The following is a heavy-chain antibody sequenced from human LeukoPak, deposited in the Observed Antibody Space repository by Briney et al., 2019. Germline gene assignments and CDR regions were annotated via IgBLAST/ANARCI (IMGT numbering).Heavy chain of an antibody. J-gene: IGHJ6*03. Sequence: SETLSLTCAVSGYSISSGYYWGWIRQPPGKGLEWIGSIYHSGSTYYNPSLKSRVTISVDTSKNPFSLKLSSVTAADTAVYYCARNDFWRGSSYYYYYYMDVWGKGTTVTVSS. CDR2: IYHSGST. CDR1: GYSISSGYY. D-gene: IGHD3-3*01. V-gene: IGHV4-38-2*01. CDR3: ARNDFWRGSSYYYYYYMDV.